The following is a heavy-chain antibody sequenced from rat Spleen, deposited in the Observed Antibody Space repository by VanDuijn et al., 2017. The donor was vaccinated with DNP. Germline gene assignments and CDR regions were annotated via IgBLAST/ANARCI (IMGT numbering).Heavy chain of an antibody. CDR2: ISHGGSAT. V-gene: IGHV5-7*01. Sequence: EVQLVESGGGLVQPGRSLKLSCAASGFTFTDYNMAWVRQAPKKGLEWVATISHGGSATYYRDSVKGRFSISRDIAKTTLYLQMDSLRSEDTATYYCARHEDYSSYIYGFAYWGQGTLVTVSS. CDR1: GFTFTDYN. CDR3: ARHEDYSSYIYGFAY. J-gene: IGHJ3*01. D-gene: IGHD1-2*01.